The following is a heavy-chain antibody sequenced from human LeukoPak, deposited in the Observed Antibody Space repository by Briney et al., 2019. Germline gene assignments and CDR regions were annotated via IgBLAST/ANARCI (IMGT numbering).Heavy chain of an antibody. Sequence: SETLSLTCTVPGGSIGSYYWSWIRQPPGKGRGWIGYIYYSGSTDYNPSLKSRVTISVDTSKNQFSLKLSSVTAADTAVYYCARHREDIVVVPFDYWGQGALVTVPS. D-gene: IGHD2-2*01. V-gene: IGHV4-59*08. CDR2: IYYSGST. J-gene: IGHJ4*02. CDR3: ARHREDIVVVPFDY. CDR1: GGSIGSYY.